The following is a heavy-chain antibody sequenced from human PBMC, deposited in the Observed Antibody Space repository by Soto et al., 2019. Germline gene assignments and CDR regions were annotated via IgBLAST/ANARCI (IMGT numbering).Heavy chain of an antibody. V-gene: IGHV1-18*01. CDR2: ISAYNGNT. CDR1: GYTFTSYG. CDR3: ARDPRNWNDVPVDLYGMDV. Sequence: QVQLVQSGAEVKKPGASVKVSCKASGYTFTSYGISWVRQAPGQGLEWMGWISAYNGNTNYAQQLQGRVTMTTDTSTSTAYMELRSLRSDDTAVYYCARDPRNWNDVPVDLYGMDVWGQGTTVTVSS. D-gene: IGHD1-1*01. J-gene: IGHJ6*02.